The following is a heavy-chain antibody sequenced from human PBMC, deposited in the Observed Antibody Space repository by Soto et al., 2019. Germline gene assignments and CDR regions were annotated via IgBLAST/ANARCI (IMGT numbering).Heavy chain of an antibody. CDR1: GFSSSNYA. CDR3: AKHQHDFWSSYSGKSQYYYMDV. V-gene: IGHV3-23*01. Sequence: GGSLRLSCAGSGFSSSNYAMSWVRQAPGKGLEWVSVIGGRGDGTYYADFVEGRFTVSRDDSRNTVHLQMNSLRAEDTAVYYCAKHQHDFWSSYSGKSQYYYMDVWGKGTTVTVSS. J-gene: IGHJ6*03. D-gene: IGHD3-3*01. CDR2: IGGRGDGT.